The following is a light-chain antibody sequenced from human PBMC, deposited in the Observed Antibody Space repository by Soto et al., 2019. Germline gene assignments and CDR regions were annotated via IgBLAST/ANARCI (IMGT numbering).Light chain of an antibody. V-gene: IGLV1-44*01. CDR3: AAWDASLNGTV. J-gene: IGLJ3*02. CDR1: SSNIGNNT. Sequence: QSVLTQPPSASGTPGQRVTISCSGSSSNIGNNTVNWYQQLPGTAPKLLIYGNNHRTSGVPDRFSGSKSGTSASLANSGLKSEDEADYFCAAWDASLNGTVFGGGTKLTVL. CDR2: GNN.